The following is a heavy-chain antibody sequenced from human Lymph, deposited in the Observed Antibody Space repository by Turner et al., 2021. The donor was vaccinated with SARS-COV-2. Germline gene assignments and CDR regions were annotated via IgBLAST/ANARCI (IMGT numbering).Heavy chain of an antibody. J-gene: IGHJ3*02. V-gene: IGHV3-53*02. CDR3: ARDLGPLAFDI. CDR2: IYIGATT. Sequence: EVQLVETGGGLIQPGGSLRLSCAASGFTVSSNYMSWVRQAPGNGLERVSVIYIGATTYYADTVQDRFAISRGECKNKVYLQMNSLRAEDTDVYYCARDLGPLAFDISGQGTMVTVFS. CDR1: GFTVSSNY.